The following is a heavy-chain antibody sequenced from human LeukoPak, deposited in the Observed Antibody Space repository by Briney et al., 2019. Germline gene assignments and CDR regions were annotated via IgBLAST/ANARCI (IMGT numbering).Heavy chain of an antibody. CDR1: GGSISSYY. CDR3: ARFEGYDILTGYSYYFDY. V-gene: IGHV4-59*01. CDR2: VYSSGST. Sequence: SETLSLTCSVSGGSISSYYWNWIRLPPGKGLEWIGHVYSSGSTNYSPSFKSRVTMLVDTSKYHLSLKLSSVTAADTAIYYCARFEGYDILTGYSYYFDYWGRGALVTVSS. J-gene: IGHJ4*02. D-gene: IGHD3-9*01.